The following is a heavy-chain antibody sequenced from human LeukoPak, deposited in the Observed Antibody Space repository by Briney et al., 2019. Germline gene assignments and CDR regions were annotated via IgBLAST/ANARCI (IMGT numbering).Heavy chain of an antibody. CDR3: ARQIIDPWVGAFDY. J-gene: IGHJ4*02. D-gene: IGHD1-26*01. V-gene: IGHV3-33*01. Sequence: GGSLRLSCAASGFTFSNHGMHWVRQAPGKGPEWVALIWYDGSNKYYGDSVKGRFTISRDNSKNTLYLQMNSLTAEDTSVYYCARQIIDPWVGAFDYWGQGTLATVSS. CDR1: GFTFSNHG. CDR2: IWYDGSNK.